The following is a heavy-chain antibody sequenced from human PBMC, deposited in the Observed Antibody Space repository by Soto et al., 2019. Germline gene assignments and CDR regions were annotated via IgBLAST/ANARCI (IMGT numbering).Heavy chain of an antibody. D-gene: IGHD2-8*01. J-gene: IGHJ4*02. CDR2: ISYDGSSK. Sequence: GGSLRLSCAASGFSFSNYGMHWVRQAPGKGLEWVAVISYDGSSKYHADSVKGRFTISRDNSKNTLHLQMNSLRAEDTAVYYCSKDRRGGRAVLDSWGQGTPVTVS. CDR1: GFSFSNYG. V-gene: IGHV3-30*18. CDR3: SKDRRGGRAVLDS.